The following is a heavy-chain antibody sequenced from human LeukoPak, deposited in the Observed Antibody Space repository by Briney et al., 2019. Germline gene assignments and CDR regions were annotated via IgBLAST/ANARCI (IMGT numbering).Heavy chain of an antibody. V-gene: IGHV1-2*02. Sequence: ASVKVSCKASGYTFTGYYMHWVRQAPGQGLEWMGWINPNSGGTNYAQKFQGRVTMTRDTSISTAYMELRSLRSDDTAVYYCARGVVSNNWFDPWGQGTLVTVSS. J-gene: IGHJ5*02. D-gene: IGHD2-2*01. CDR2: INPNSGGT. CDR1: GYTFTGYY. CDR3: ARGVVSNNWFDP.